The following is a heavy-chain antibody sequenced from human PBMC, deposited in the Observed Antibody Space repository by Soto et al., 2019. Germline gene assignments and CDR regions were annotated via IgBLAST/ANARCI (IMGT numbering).Heavy chain of an antibody. CDR2: IYYSGST. V-gene: IGHV4-39*01. CDR3: ARNVIKYYLDY. CDR1: GGSISSSSYY. J-gene: IGHJ4*02. Sequence: SETLSLTCTVSGGSISSSSYYWGWIRQPPGKGLEWIGSIYYSGSTYYNPSLKSRVTISVDTSKNQFSLKLSSVTAADTAVYYCARNVIKYYLDYWGQGTLVTVSS. D-gene: IGHD2-21*01.